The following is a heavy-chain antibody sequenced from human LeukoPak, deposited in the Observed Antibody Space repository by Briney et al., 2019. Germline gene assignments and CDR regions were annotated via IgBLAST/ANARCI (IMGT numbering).Heavy chain of an antibody. CDR3: AKTAPPPIKYFDWFTGALDD. V-gene: IGHV3-23*01. Sequence: PGGSLILSCVVSGFPFSRYPMNWVRRAPGRGREWVSAIIGGGISTFQADSVKGRFTISRDNAESTLFLQMNNLSVEDTAIYYCAKTAPPPIKYFDWFTGALDDWGQGTVVTVSS. CDR2: IIGGGIST. J-gene: IGHJ4*02. D-gene: IGHD3-9*01. CDR1: GFPFSRYP.